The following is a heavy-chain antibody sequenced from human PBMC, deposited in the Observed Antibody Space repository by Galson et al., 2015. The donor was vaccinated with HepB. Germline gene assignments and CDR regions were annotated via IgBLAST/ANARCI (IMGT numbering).Heavy chain of an antibody. Sequence: SLRLSCAASGFTFSSYAMHWVRQAHGKGLEYVSAISGSGGSTYYADSVKGRFTISRDNSKNTLYLQMKSLRAEDTAVYYCAKDALRSGYDSKYYFDYWGQGTLVTVSS. CDR3: AKDALRSGYDSKYYFDY. V-gene: IGHV3-23*01. CDR1: GFTFSSYA. D-gene: IGHD5-12*01. J-gene: IGHJ4*02. CDR2: ISGSGGST.